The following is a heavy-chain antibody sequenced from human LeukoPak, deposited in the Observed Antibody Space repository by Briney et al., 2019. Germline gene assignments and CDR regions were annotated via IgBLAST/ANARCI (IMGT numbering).Heavy chain of an antibody. V-gene: IGHV4-4*07. D-gene: IGHD6-6*01. CDR1: GASISSYD. Sequence: PSETLSLTCIVSGASISSYDRSWIRQPAGKGLEWIGHIYSSGRTNYNPSLKSRVTMSLDTSRNQFSLKLTSVTAADTAVYYCARDEGISSNPWSQGTLVTVSS. CDR3: ARDEGISSNP. CDR2: IYSSGRT. J-gene: IGHJ5*02.